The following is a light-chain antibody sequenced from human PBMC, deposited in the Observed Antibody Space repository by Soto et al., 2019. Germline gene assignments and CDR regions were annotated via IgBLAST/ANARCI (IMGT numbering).Light chain of an antibody. Sequence: QSALTQPASVSGSPGQSITISCTGTSSDVGGYNYVSWYQQHPGKAPKLIIYDVSNRPSGVSNRISGSKSGNTASLTISGLQAEDEADYYCCSYTSSSTWVFGGGTKVTVL. V-gene: IGLV2-14*03. J-gene: IGLJ3*02. CDR2: DVS. CDR3: CSYTSSSTWV. CDR1: SSDVGGYNY.